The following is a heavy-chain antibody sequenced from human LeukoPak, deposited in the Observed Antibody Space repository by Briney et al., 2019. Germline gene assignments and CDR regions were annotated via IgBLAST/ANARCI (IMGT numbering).Heavy chain of an antibody. D-gene: IGHD2-2*01. CDR2: IYYSGST. CDR1: GGSISSGGYY. Sequence: SQTLSLTCTVSGGSISSGGYYWSWIRQHPGKGLEWIGYIYYSGSTYYNPSLKSRVTISVDTSKNQFSLKLSSVTAADTAVYYCARVRLGYCSSTSCYVGGPFDYRGQGTLVTVSS. V-gene: IGHV4-31*03. CDR3: ARVRLGYCSSTSCYVGGPFDY. J-gene: IGHJ4*02.